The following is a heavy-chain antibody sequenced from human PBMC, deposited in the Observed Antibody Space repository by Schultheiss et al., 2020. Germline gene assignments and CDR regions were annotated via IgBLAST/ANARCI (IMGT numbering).Heavy chain of an antibody. CDR1: GGSISSGGYY. Sequence: SETLSLTCTVSGGSISSGGYYWSWIRQHPGKGLEWIGYIYYSGSTYYNPSLKSRVTISVDTSKNQFSLKLSSVTAADTAVYYCARQHGSYIDYWGQGTLVTVSS. J-gene: IGHJ4*02. V-gene: IGHV4-31*03. CDR2: IYYSGST. D-gene: IGHD1-26*01. CDR3: ARQHGSYIDY.